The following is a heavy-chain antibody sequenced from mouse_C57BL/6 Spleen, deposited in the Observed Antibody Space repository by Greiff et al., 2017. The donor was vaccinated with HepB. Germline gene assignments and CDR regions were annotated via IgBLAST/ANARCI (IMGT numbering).Heavy chain of an antibody. CDR3: ARGITTVVALYYYAMDY. Sequence: EVKLMESGGGLVKPGGSLKLSCAASGFTFSDYGMHWVRQAPEKGLEWVAYISSGSSTIYYADTVKGRFTISRDNAKNTLFLQMTSLRSEDTAMYYCARGITTVVALYYYAMDYWGQGTSVTVSS. CDR2: ISSGSSTI. J-gene: IGHJ4*01. D-gene: IGHD1-1*01. CDR1: GFTFSDYG. V-gene: IGHV5-17*01.